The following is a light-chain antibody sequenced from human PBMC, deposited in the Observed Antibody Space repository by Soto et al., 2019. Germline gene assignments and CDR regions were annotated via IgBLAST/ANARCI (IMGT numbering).Light chain of an antibody. CDR1: QSVSTSY. CDR3: QQYGSSPLYT. J-gene: IGKJ2*01. CDR2: GAS. V-gene: IGKV3-20*01. Sequence: EIVLTQSPGTLSLSPGERATLSCRASQSVSTSYLAWYQQKPGQAPKLLIYGASSRATGIPDRVSGSGSGTDFTLIISRLEPEDFAVYYCQQYGSSPLYTFGQGTKLEI.